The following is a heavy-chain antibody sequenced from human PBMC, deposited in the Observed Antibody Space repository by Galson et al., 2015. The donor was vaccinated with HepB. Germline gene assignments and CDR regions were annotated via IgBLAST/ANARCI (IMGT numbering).Heavy chain of an antibody. CDR3: ARERQGAFAFDI. V-gene: IGHV3-11*01. CDR2: ISSSGSSI. D-gene: IGHD1-26*01. J-gene: IGHJ3*02. Sequence: SLRLSCAASGFTFSDYYMTWIRQAPGKGLVWVSHISSSGSSIYYTDSVKGRFTISRDNAKNSLYLQMNSLRAEDTAVYYCARERQGAFAFDIWGQGTVVTVSS. CDR1: GFTFSDYY.